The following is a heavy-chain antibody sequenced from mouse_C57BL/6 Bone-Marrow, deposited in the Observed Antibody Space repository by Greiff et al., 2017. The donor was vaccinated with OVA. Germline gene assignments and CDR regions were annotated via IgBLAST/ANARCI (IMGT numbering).Heavy chain of an antibody. Sequence: VQLKESGGDLVKPGGSLKLSCAASGFTFSSYGMSWVRPTPDKRLEWVATISSGGSYTYYPDSVKGRFTISRDNAKNTLYLQRSSLKSEDTAMYYCARHGDYGSFFDYWGQGTTLTVSS. J-gene: IGHJ2*01. CDR2: ISSGGSYT. CDR1: GFTFSSYG. D-gene: IGHD1-1*01. CDR3: ARHGDYGSFFDY. V-gene: IGHV5-6*01.